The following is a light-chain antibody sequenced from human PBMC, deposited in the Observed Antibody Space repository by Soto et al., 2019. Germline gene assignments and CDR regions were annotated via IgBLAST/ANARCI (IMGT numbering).Light chain of an antibody. J-gene: IGKJ2*01. CDR2: GAS. CDR3: QQYNNWPYT. CDR1: QSVSSN. V-gene: IGKV3-15*01. Sequence: EIVMTQSPDTLSVSPGERATLSCRASQSVSSNLAWYQQKPGQAPRLLIFGASTRATGIPARFSGSGSGTEFNRTISSLQSEDFAVYHCQQYNNWPYTCSQGTTLEIK.